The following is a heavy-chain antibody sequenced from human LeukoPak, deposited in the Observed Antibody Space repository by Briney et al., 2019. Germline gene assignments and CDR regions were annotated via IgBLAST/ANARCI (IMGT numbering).Heavy chain of an antibody. CDR2: ISYDGSNK. D-gene: IGHD3-16*01. CDR3: AKSLWGEGTYDAFHI. V-gene: IGHV3-30*18. J-gene: IGHJ3*02. CDR1: GFTFSSYG. Sequence: PGGSLRLSCAASGFTFSSYGMHWVRQAPGKGLEWVAVISYDGSNKYYADSVKGRFTISRDNSKNTLFLQMNSLRAEDTAVYYCAKSLWGEGTYDAFHIWGQGTVVTVSS.